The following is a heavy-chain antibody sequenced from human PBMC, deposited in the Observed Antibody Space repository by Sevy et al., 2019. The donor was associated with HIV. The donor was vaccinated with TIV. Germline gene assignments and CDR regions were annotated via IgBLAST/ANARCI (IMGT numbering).Heavy chain of an antibody. CDR2: IYSNGRT. CDR3: ARAAANYYYAMDV. V-gene: IGHV4-59*01. J-gene: IGHJ6*02. Sequence: SGTLSLTCTVFGDSISGYYLSWIRQSPGKGLQWIGYIYSNGRTNYDPSLRSHVTISTDTSKNQFSLNLSSVTAADTARYYCARAAANYYYAMDVWGQGTTVTVSS. CDR1: GDSISGYY.